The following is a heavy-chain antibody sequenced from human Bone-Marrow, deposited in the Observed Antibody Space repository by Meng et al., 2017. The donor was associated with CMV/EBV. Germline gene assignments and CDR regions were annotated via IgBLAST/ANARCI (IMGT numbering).Heavy chain of an antibody. CDR1: GYSISSGYY. Sequence: LSLTCTVSGYSISSGYYWGWIRQPPGKGLEWVSHISGSGSTIYYADSVKGRFTISRDNAKKSLYLQMNSLRAEDTAVYYCTRAGYYDSSGTSVDYWGQGTLVTVSS. J-gene: IGHJ4*02. CDR2: ISGSGSTI. CDR3: TRAGYYDSSGTSVDY. V-gene: IGHV3-11*01. D-gene: IGHD3-22*01.